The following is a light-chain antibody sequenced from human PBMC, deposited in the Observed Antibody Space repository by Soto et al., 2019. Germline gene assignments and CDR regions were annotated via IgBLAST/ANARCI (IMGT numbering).Light chain of an antibody. V-gene: IGKV3-20*01. J-gene: IGKJ1*01. CDR3: KQYGSSGT. CDR1: QSVSSSY. Sequence: EIVLTQSPGTLSLSPGERATLSCRASQSVSSSYLAWYQQKPGQAPRLLSYVASSRATGIPDRFSGSGSGTDFTLTISRLAPEDFAVYYCKQYGSSGTFGQVTKVDSK. CDR2: VAS.